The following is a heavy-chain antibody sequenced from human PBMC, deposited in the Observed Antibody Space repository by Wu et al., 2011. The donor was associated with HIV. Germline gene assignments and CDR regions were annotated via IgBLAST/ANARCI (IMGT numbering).Heavy chain of an antibody. CDR1: GGTFNNYA. D-gene: IGHD1-26*01. J-gene: IGHJ4*02. V-gene: IGHV1-69*14. Sequence: QVQLVQSGAEVKKPGSSVKVSCKSSGGTFNNYAISWVRQAPGQGLEWMGGLIPIFGSANYAQKFQGRVTITADRSTGTGYMELSSLRSEDTAVYLCATDSDSGSYQGDYWGQGTLVTVSS. CDR2: LIPIFGSA. CDR3: ATDSDSGSYQGDY.